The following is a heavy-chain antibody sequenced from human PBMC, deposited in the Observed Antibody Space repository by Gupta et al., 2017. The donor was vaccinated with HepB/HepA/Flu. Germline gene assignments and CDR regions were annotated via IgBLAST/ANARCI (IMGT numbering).Heavy chain of an antibody. J-gene: IGHJ3*02. Sequence: QVQLVQSGAEVQKPGASVKVSCKASGYTFTSYYMDWVRQAPGQGLEWMGIINPSGGSTSYAQKFQGRVTMTRDTSTSTVYMELSSLRSEDTAVYYCARDGRFEADAFDIWGQGTMVTVSS. V-gene: IGHV1-46*01. CDR2: INPSGGST. D-gene: IGHD3-16*01. CDR3: ARDGRFEADAFDI. CDR1: GYTFTSYY.